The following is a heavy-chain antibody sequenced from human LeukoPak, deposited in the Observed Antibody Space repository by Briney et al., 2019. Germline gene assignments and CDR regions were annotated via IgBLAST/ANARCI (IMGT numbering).Heavy chain of an antibody. Sequence: ASVKVSCKASGYTFTSNGVSWVRQAPGQGLEWMGWISAYNGNTNYAQKLQGRVTMTTDTSTSTAYMELRSLRSDDTAVYSCAISYDSSGYYPFDYWGQGTLVTVSS. CDR1: GYTFTSNG. J-gene: IGHJ4*02. D-gene: IGHD3-22*01. V-gene: IGHV1-18*01. CDR3: AISYDSSGYYPFDY. CDR2: ISAYNGNT.